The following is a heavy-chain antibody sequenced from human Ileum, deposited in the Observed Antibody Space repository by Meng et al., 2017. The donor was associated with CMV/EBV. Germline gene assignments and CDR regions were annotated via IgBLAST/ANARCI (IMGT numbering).Heavy chain of an antibody. J-gene: IGHJ4*02. CDR3: ARDHSSGWYGFDY. D-gene: IGHD6-19*01. CDR2: IYSGGST. V-gene: IGHV3-53*01. Sequence: EGHLWGFGGGLIQPGGSLRLSCAASGFTVSSNYMSWVRQAPGKGLEWVSVIYSGGSTYYADSVKGRFTISRDNSKNTLYLQMNSLRAEDTAVYYCARDHSSGWYGFDYWGQGTLVTVSS. CDR1: GFTVSSNY.